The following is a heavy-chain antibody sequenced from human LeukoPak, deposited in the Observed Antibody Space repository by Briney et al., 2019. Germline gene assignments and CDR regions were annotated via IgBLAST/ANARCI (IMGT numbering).Heavy chain of an antibody. D-gene: IGHD3-10*01. CDR1: GFTFSSYW. V-gene: IGHV3-7*03. Sequence: GGSLRLSCAASGFTFSSYWMSWVRQAPGKGLEWVANIKQDGSEKYYVDSVKGRFTISRDNAKNSLYLQMNSLRAEDTAVYYCAKPSGIGYGSGSYYNEGYWGQGTLVTVSS. CDR3: AKPSGIGYGSGSYYNEGY. CDR2: IKQDGSEK. J-gene: IGHJ4*02.